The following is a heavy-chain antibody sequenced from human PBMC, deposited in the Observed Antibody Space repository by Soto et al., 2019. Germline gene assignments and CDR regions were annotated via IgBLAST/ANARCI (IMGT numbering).Heavy chain of an antibody. Sequence: ASVKVSCKASGYTFSSEDINWVRRATGQGLEWMGWMNPISGNTGYAQKFQGRVTMTRNTATSTAYMELSSLRSEDTAVYYCARSRLGYFDYWGQGSLVTVSS. D-gene: IGHD3-9*01. CDR3: ARSRLGYFDY. V-gene: IGHV1-8*01. CDR1: GYTFSSED. CDR2: MNPISGNT. J-gene: IGHJ4*02.